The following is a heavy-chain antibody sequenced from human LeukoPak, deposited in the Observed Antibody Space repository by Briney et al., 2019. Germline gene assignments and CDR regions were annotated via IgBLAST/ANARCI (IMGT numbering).Heavy chain of an antibody. CDR3: AREGAYRTHGDYSPFDF. CDR1: GGSISSSSYY. J-gene: IGHJ5*01. D-gene: IGHD4-17*01. Sequence: SETLSLTCTVSGGSISSSSYYWGWIRQPPGKGLEWIGTTHYSGNTYYNPSLKSRVTISLDTSKNQFSLRLNSVTAADTAVYYCAREGAYRTHGDYSPFDFWGQGTLVTVSS. V-gene: IGHV4-39*07. CDR2: THYSGNT.